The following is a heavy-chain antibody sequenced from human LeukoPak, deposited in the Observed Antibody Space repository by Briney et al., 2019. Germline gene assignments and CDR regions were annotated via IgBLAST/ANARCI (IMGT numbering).Heavy chain of an antibody. Sequence: PSETLSLTCAVYGGSFSGYYWSWIRQPPGKGLEWIGEINHSGSTNYNPSLKSRVTISVDTSKNQFSLKLSSVTAADTAVYYCARVGRWLGAFDIWGQGTMVTVSS. D-gene: IGHD6-19*01. CDR3: ARVGRWLGAFDI. J-gene: IGHJ3*02. CDR2: INHSGST. CDR1: GGSFSGYY. V-gene: IGHV4-34*01.